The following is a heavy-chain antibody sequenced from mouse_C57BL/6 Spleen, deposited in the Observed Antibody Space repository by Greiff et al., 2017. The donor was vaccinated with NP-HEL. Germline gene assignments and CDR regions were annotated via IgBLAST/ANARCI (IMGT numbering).Heavy chain of an antibody. Sequence: VQLQQSGPELVKPGASVKISCKASGYTFTDYYMNWVKQSHGKSLEWIGDINPNNGGTSYTQKFQGKATLTVDKSSSTAYMELRSLTSEDSAVYYCARRELFYYFDYWGQGTTLTVSS. CDR3: ARRELFYYFDY. J-gene: IGHJ2*01. CDR1: GYTFTDYY. D-gene: IGHD4-1*01. V-gene: IGHV1-26*01. CDR2: INPNNGGT.